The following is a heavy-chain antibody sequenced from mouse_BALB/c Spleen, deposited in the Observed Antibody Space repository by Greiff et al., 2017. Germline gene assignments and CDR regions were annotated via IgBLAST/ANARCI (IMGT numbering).Heavy chain of an antibody. CDR3: ARGRTYYGNPYYFDY. CDR1: GFTFSSYA. CDR2: ISSGGST. V-gene: IGHV5-6-5*01. J-gene: IGHJ2*01. D-gene: IGHD2-10*01. Sequence: EVKLVESGGGLVKPGGSLKLSCAASGFTFSSYAMSWVRQTPEKRLEWVASISSGGSTYYPDSVKGRFTISRDNARNILYLQMSSLRSEDTAMYYCARGRTYYGNPYYFDYWGQGTTLTVSS.